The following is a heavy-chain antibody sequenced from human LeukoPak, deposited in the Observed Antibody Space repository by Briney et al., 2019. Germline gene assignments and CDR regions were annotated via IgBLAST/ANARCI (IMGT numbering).Heavy chain of an antibody. Sequence: PSETLSLTCTVSGAPISSSSYHWGWIRQSPGKGLEWIGNIYYSGSTYYNPSLKTRVSMSIDSSKNQFSLNLSSVTAADTAVYYCARTNPWELKYYFDYWGQGTLVTVSS. V-gene: IGHV4-39*01. CDR1: GAPISSSSYH. CDR2: IYYSGST. J-gene: IGHJ4*02. CDR3: ARTNPWELKYYFDY. D-gene: IGHD1-7*01.